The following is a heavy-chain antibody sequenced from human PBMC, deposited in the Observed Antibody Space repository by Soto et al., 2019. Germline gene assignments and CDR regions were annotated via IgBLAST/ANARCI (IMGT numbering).Heavy chain of an antibody. CDR2: MNPKSGNA. D-gene: IGHD4-17*01. CDR1: GYSFTRHD. V-gene: IGHV1-8*01. Sequence: QVQLVQSGAGVRKPGASVRVSCKATGYSFTRHDINWLRQAAGQGLGWMGWMNPKSGNAVYAQKFQGRTTRTRNPSITPAYIEVTSLRSQDTAVYFCARGAYNDYSPGCDPWGQGTLVTVSS. J-gene: IGHJ5*02. CDR3: ARGAYNDYSPGCDP.